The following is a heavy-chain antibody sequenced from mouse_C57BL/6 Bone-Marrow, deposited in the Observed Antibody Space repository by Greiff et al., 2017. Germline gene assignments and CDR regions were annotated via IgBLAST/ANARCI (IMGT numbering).Heavy chain of an antibody. CDR1: GFTFSDFY. CDR3: ARDDY. Sequence: EAGGGLVQSGRSLRLSCATSGFTFSDFYMEWVRQAPGKGLEWIAASRNKANDYTTEYSASVKGRFIVSRDTSQSILYLQMNALRAEDTAIYYCARDDYWGQGTSVTVSS. V-gene: IGHV7-1*01. CDR2: SRNKANDYTT. J-gene: IGHJ4*01.